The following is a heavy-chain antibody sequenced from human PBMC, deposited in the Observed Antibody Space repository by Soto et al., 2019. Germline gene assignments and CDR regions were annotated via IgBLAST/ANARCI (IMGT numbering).Heavy chain of an antibody. CDR1: GGSISSSSYY. CDR2: IYYSGST. D-gene: IGHD6-19*01. J-gene: IGHJ4*02. V-gene: IGHV4-39*01. CDR3: ARRGWYYFDY. Sequence: SETLSLTCTVSGGSISSSSYYWGWIRQPPGKGLEWIGSIYYSGSTYYNPSLKSRVTISVDTSKNQFSLKPSSVTAADTAVYYCARRGWYYFDYWGQGTLVTVSS.